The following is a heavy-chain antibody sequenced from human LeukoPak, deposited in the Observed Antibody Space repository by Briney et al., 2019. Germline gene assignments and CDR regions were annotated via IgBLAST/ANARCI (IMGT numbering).Heavy chain of an antibody. CDR2: INSDGSST. CDR1: GITFSNYW. CDR3: ARDRYYGMDV. V-gene: IGHV3-74*01. Sequence: GGSLRLSCAASGITFSNYWMHWVRQAPGKGLVWVSRINSDGSSTRYADSVKGRFTISRDNATNTLYLQMNSLRAEDTAVYYCARDRYYGMDVWGQGTTVTVSS. J-gene: IGHJ6*02.